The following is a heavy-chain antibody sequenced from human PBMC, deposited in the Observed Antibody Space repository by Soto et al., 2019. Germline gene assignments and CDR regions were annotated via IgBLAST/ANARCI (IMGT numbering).Heavy chain of an antibody. CDR3: AKLNTARIVPAITLWVDP. Sequence: GGSLRLSCATSGFTFSNYAMSWVRQAPGTGLEWVSGISGSDGSTYYADSVKGRFTISRDNSKNTLYLQMNSLRVEDTAVYYCAKLNTARIVPAITLWVDPWGQGTLVTVSS. CDR2: ISGSDGST. V-gene: IGHV3-23*01. CDR1: GFTFSNYA. J-gene: IGHJ5*02. D-gene: IGHD5-12*01.